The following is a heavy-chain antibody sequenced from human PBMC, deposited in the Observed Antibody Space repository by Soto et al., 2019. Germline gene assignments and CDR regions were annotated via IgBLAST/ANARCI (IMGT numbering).Heavy chain of an antibody. CDR3: ARDVVVVAALSYFDY. CDR2: INHSGST. V-gene: IGHV4-34*01. Sequence: QVQLQQWGAGLLKPSETLSLTCAVYGGSFSGYYWSWIRQPPGKGLEWIGEINHSGSTNYNPSLKSRVTISVDTSKNQCSLRLSSVTAADTAVYYCARDVVVVAALSYFDYWGQGTLVTVSS. D-gene: IGHD2-15*01. J-gene: IGHJ4*02. CDR1: GGSFSGYY.